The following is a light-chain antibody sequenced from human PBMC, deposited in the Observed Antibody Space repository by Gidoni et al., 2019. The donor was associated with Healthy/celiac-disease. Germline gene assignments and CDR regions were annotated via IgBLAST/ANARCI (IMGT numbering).Light chain of an antibody. Sequence: DIVMTQSPDSLAVSLGERATINCKSSQSVLYSSNNNNYLAWYQQKPGQPPKLLIYWASARESGVPDRFSGSGSGTDFTLTISSLQAEDVAVYYCQQYYNTVLTFGGGTKVEIK. CDR2: WAS. J-gene: IGKJ4*01. CDR3: QQYYNTVLT. CDR1: QSVLYSSNNNNY. V-gene: IGKV4-1*01.